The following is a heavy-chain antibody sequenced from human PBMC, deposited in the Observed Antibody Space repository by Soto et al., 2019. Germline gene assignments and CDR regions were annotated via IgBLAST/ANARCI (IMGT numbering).Heavy chain of an antibody. CDR1: GFTFRSYA. CDR2: ISYDGSNK. Sequence: GGSLRLSCAASGFTFRSYAMHWVRQAPGKGLEWVAVISYDGSNKYYADSVKGRFTICRDNSKNTLYLQMNSLRAEDTAVYYCARGRGWQGVMVPPEPLDYWGQGTLVTVSS. V-gene: IGHV3-30-3*01. CDR3: ARGRGWQGVMVPPEPLDY. J-gene: IGHJ4*02. D-gene: IGHD3-10*01.